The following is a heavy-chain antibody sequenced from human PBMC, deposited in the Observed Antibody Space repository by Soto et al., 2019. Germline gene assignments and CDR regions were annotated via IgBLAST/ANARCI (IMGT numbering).Heavy chain of an antibody. D-gene: IGHD3-22*01. V-gene: IGHV4-59*01. Sequence: PSETLSLTCTVSGGSISTYCWSWIRQPPGKGLEWIGYIYYSGSTNYNPSLKSRVTISVDTSKNQFSLKLSSVTAADSAVYYCARGGPDYSGYYYYFDYWGQGTLVTVSS. CDR3: ARGGPDYSGYYYYFDY. CDR1: GGSISTYC. CDR2: IYYSGST. J-gene: IGHJ4*02.